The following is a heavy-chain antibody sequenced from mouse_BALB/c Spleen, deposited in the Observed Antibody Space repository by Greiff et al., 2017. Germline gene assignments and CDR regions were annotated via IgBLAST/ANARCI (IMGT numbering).Heavy chain of an antibody. J-gene: IGHJ3*01. V-gene: IGHV2-9*02. D-gene: IGHD1-1*01. CDR1: GFSFTSYG. Sequence: QVQLKESGPGLVAPSQSLSITCTVSGFSFTSYGVHWVRQPPGKGLEWLGVILAGGSTNYNSALMSRLSISKDNSKSQVFLKMNSLQTDDTAMYYCARDDGSSVGFAYWGQGTLVTVSA. CDR3: ARDDGSSVGFAY. CDR2: ILAGGST.